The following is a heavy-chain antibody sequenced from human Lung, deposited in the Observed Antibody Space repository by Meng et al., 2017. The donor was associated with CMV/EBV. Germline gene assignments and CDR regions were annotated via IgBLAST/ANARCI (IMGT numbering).Heavy chain of an antibody. V-gene: IGHV4-39*01. J-gene: IGHJ4*02. D-gene: IGHD1-14*01. CDR1: GGSISSSSYY. CDR3: ARHHHSPTFDY. Sequence: LLLQESGPGLVKPSDTLHLTCTVSGGSISSSSYYWAWIRQPPGEGLEWVGSVVYSGTTYYTSSLKSRVSISVDTSKNQFSLKLSSVTAADTAVYYCARHHHSPTFDYWGQGTLVTVSS. CDR2: VVYSGTT.